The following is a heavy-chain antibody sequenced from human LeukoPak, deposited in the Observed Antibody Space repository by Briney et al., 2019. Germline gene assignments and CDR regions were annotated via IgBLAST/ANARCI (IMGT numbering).Heavy chain of an antibody. V-gene: IGHV4-34*01. CDR3: ARVRVYYYYMDV. D-gene: IGHD3-10*01. CDR1: GGSFSGYY. Sequence: PSGTLSLTCAVYGGSFSGYYWSWIRQPPGKGLEWIGEINHSGSTNYNPSLKSRVTISVDTSKNQFSLKLSSVTAADTAVYYCARVRVYYYYMDVWGKGTTVTVSS. J-gene: IGHJ6*03. CDR2: INHSGST.